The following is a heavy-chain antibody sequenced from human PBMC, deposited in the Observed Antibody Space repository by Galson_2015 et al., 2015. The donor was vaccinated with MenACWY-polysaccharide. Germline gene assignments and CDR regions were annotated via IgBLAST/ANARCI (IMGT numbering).Heavy chain of an antibody. CDR1: GFTFSRYW. V-gene: IGHV3-7*01. Sequence: SLRLSCAASGFTFSRYWMSWVRQAPGKGLEWVAIIEKHGSETYYVDSVKGRFSISRDNAKNSLYLQMNRLRSEDTAVYYCARYPVDRSGYTRGSVFDLWGRGTLVTVSS. D-gene: IGHD3-22*01. CDR2: IEKHGSET. J-gene: IGHJ2*01. CDR3: ARYPVDRSGYTRGSVFDL.